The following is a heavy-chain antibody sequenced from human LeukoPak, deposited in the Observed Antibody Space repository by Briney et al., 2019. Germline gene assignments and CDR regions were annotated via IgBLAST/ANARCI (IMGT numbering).Heavy chain of an antibody. CDR3: ARSSTPNARNWFDP. V-gene: IGHV1-46*01. CDR2: INPSGGSA. D-gene: IGHD2-2*01. CDR1: GYAFTSYY. J-gene: IGHJ5*02. Sequence: ASVKVSCKASGYAFTSYYMHWVRQAPGQGLEWMGIINPSGGSASYAQKFQGRVTMTRDMSTSTVYTELSSLRSEDTAVYYCARSSTPNARNWFDPWGQGTLVTVSS.